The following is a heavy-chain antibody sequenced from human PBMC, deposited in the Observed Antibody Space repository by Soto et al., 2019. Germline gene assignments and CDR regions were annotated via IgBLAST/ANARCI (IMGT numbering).Heavy chain of an antibody. CDR1: EFTFSKYW. D-gene: IGHD3-16*01. CDR2: INQDGSER. CDR3: VCGGNYFVY. V-gene: IGHV3-7*01. Sequence: EVQLVESGGGLVQPGGSLRLSCAASEFTFSKYWMTWVRQSPGKGLEWVANINQDGSERYYVDSVRGRFTISRDNAKNALYLQMNNLRAEDTAVYYGVCGGNYFVYWGQGTLVTVSP. J-gene: IGHJ4*02.